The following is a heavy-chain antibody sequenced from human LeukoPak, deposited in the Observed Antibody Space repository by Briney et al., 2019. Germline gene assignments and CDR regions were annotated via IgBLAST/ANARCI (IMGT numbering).Heavy chain of an antibody. V-gene: IGHV3-30*04. J-gene: IGHJ4*02. Sequence: GGSLRLSCAASGFTFSSHPMHWVRQAPGKGLEWVGVILYDGSNKYYADSVKGRFTISRDNSKNTLYLQMNSLRAEDTAIYYCARDERLLSFLKWGQGTLVTVSS. D-gene: IGHD3-3*01. CDR1: GFTFSSHP. CDR2: ILYDGSNK. CDR3: ARDERLLSFLK.